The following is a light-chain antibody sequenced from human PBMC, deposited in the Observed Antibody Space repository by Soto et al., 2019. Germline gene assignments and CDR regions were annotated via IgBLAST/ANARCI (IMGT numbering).Light chain of an antibody. V-gene: IGKV3-20*01. CDR1: QSVSGY. CDR2: GVS. Sequence: IVLTQSPATLSLSPGERATLSCRASQSVSGYLAWYQQKPGQAPRLLIYGVSSRATGIPDRFSGSGSGTDFTLTISRVEPEDFAVYYCQHYDRAPMWTFGQGTKVDIK. CDR3: QHYDRAPMWT. J-gene: IGKJ1*01.